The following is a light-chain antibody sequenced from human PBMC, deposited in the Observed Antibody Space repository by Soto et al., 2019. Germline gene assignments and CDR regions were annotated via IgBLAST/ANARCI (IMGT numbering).Light chain of an antibody. Sequence: EIVLTQSPGTLSLSQGERTTLSGRASQTISSSYLAWYQQKPGQSPRLLIYGSSSTSTGILDRIGGGGSGTAFTLIISKREAEDFAVYYCQHYGGSFGLYTFGKGTKLEIK. CDR1: QTISSSY. CDR3: QHYGGSFGLYT. CDR2: GSS. J-gene: IGKJ2*01. V-gene: IGKV3-20*01.